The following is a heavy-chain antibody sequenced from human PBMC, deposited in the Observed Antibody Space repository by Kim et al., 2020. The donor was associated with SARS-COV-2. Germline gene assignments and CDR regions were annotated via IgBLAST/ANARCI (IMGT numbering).Heavy chain of an antibody. CDR3: ASGRIFYDILTGYSGYYYGMDV. CDR1: GYSFTAYW. D-gene: IGHD3-9*01. Sequence: GESLKIPCKGSGYSFTAYWISWVRQMPGKGLEWMGRIDPSDSYTNYSPSFQGHVTIPADKSISTAYLQWSSLKASDTARYYCASGRIFYDILTGYSGYYYGMDVWGQGTTVTVSS. J-gene: IGHJ6*02. CDR2: IDPSDSYT. V-gene: IGHV5-10-1*01.